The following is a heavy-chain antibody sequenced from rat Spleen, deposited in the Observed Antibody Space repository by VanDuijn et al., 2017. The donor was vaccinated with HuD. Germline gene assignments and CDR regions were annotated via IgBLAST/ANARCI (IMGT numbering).Heavy chain of an antibody. CDR2: ITNTGGST. J-gene: IGHJ2*01. CDR3: TRDDSGALYYFDY. D-gene: IGHD1-1*01. V-gene: IGHV5-31*01. Sequence: EVQLVESGGGLVQPGRSLKLSCAASEFTFSNYGMAWVCQVSAKGLEWVASITNTGGSTYYPDSVKGRFTISRDNAKSTLYLQMNSLRSEDTATYYCTRDDSGALYYFDYWGQGVMVTVSS. CDR1: EFTFSNYG.